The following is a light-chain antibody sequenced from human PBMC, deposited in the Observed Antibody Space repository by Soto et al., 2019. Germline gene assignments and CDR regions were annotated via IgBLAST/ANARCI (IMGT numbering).Light chain of an antibody. CDR2: GAS. Sequence: EIVFTQSPGTLSLSPGERATLSCRASQSVSSSYLAWYQQKPGQAPRLLIYGASSRANGIPDRFSGSGSGTDLTLTISRLEPEDFAVYDCQQYGSSRPITFGQGTRLEIK. V-gene: IGKV3-20*01. CDR3: QQYGSSRPIT. CDR1: QSVSSSY. J-gene: IGKJ5*01.